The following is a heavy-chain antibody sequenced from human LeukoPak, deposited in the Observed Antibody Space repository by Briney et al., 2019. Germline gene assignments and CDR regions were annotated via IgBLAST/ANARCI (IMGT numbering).Heavy chain of an antibody. CDR2: INPNSGGT. Sequence: ASVKVSCKASGYTFTGYYMHWVRQAPGQGLEWMGWINPNSGGTNYAQKFQGRVTMTRDTSISTAYVELSRMRSDDTAVYYCARDRGYYDPTFDDWGQGTLLTVSS. J-gene: IGHJ4*02. V-gene: IGHV1-2*02. CDR1: GYTFTGYY. CDR3: ARDRGYYDPTFDD. D-gene: IGHD3-22*01.